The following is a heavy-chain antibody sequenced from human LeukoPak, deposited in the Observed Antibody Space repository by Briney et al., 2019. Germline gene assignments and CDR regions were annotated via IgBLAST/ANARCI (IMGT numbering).Heavy chain of an antibody. V-gene: IGHV1-2*02. Sequence: ASVKVSCKASGYTFTGYYMHWVRQAPGQGLEWMGWINPNSGGTNYAQKFQGRVTMTRDTSISTAYMERSRLRSDDTAVYYCARSTPYYDILTGSYYFDYWGQGTLVTVSS. D-gene: IGHD3-9*01. J-gene: IGHJ4*02. CDR3: ARSTPYYDILTGSYYFDY. CDR2: INPNSGGT. CDR1: GYTFTGYY.